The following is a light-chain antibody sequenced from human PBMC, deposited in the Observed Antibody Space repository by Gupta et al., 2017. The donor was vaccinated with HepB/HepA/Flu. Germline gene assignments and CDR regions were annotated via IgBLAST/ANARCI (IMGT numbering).Light chain of an antibody. Sequence: EIVMTQSPATLSVSPGERVTLSCRASQSVSSNLAWYQQKPGQAPRLLIYGASTRATDIPARFSGSGSGTEFTLTISSLQSEDFAVYYCQQYYNWLRTFGQGTRLDIK. V-gene: IGKV3-15*01. CDR1: QSVSSN. CDR3: QQYYNWLRT. CDR2: GAS. J-gene: IGKJ5*01.